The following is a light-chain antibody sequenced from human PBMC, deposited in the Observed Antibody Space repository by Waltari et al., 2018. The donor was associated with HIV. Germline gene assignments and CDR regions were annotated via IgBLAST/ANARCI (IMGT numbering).Light chain of an antibody. V-gene: IGLV1-40*01. Sequence: QSVLTQPPSVSGAPGQRVTISCTGSRSNIPAGYNAHWYQHLPGTAPKLLIYDNSHRPSGVPARFSGSKSGTSASLAITWLQTEDEAEYYCQSYDSSLSGHVLFGGGTILTVL. CDR1: RSNIPAGYN. CDR3: QSYDSSLSGHVL. J-gene: IGLJ2*01. CDR2: DNS.